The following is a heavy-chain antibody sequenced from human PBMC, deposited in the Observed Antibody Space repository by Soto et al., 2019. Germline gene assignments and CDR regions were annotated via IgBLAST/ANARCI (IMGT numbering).Heavy chain of an antibody. CDR2: ISYDGSNK. CDR3: ARDRRGLWLVGMDLIDY. Sequence: QVQLVESGGGVVQPGRSLRLSCAASGFTFSSYAMHWVRQAPGKGLEWVAVISYDGSNKYYADSVKGRFTISRDNSKNTLYLQMNSLRDEDTAVYYCARDRRGLWLVGMDLIDYWGQGTLVTVSS. J-gene: IGHJ4*02. D-gene: IGHD6-19*01. V-gene: IGHV3-30-3*01. CDR1: GFTFSSYA.